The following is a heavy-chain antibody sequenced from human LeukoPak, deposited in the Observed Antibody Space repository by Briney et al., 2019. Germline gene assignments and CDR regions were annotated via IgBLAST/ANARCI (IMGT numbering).Heavy chain of an antibody. CDR2: IYSGGST. CDR1: GFTVSSNQ. CDR3: ALWLVGAFDI. V-gene: IGHV3-66*01. D-gene: IGHD1-26*01. J-gene: IGHJ3*02. Sequence: GGSLRLSCEASGFTVSSNQMSWVRQAPGKGLEWVSVIYSGGSTYYADSVKGRFTISRDKSKNTLYLQMNSLRAEDTAVYYCALWLVGAFDIWGQGTMVTVSS.